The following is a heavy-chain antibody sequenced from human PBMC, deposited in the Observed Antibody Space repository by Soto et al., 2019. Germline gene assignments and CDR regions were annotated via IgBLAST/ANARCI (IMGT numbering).Heavy chain of an antibody. D-gene: IGHD3-3*01. Sequence: PGGSLRLSCAASGFTFSSYAMRWVRQAPGKGLEWVANMKEDGSEKYYADSVRGRFTISRDNAKNSVHLQMNSLRVEDTAVYYCARGFYTDYWGQGALVTVSS. CDR3: ARGFYTDY. J-gene: IGHJ4*02. V-gene: IGHV3-7*01. CDR1: GFTFSSYA. CDR2: MKEDGSEK.